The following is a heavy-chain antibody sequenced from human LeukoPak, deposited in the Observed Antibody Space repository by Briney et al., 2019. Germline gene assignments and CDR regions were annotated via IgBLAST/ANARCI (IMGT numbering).Heavy chain of an antibody. CDR1: GYTFTGYY. V-gene: IGHV1-2*02. Sequence: GASVKVSCKASGYTFTGYYMHWVRQAPGQGLEWMGWINPNSGGTNYAQKFQGRVTMTRDTSISTAYMELSRLRSDDTAVYYCASEPYSSSWPFDYWGQGTLVTVSS. J-gene: IGHJ4*02. CDR3: ASEPYSSSWPFDY. CDR2: INPNSGGT. D-gene: IGHD6-13*01.